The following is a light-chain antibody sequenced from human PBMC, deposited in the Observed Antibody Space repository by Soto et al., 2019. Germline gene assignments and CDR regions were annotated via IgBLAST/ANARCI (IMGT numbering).Light chain of an antibody. CDR2: WAS. CDR3: QQHYSTPLT. V-gene: IGKV4-1*01. Sequence: DIVMTQSPDSLAVSMGGRATINCKSSQSVLYSSDNRNYLAWYHQKPGQPPKLLLYWASTRESGVPDRFSGNGSGTDFTLTISSLQAEDVAVYYCQQHYSTPLTFGGGTKVEI. CDR1: QSVLYSSDNRNY. J-gene: IGKJ4*01.